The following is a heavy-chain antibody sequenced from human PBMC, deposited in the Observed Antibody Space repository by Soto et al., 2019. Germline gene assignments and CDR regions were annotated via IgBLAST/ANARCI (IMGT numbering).Heavy chain of an antibody. Sequence: PGESLKISCKGFGYSFTSLWSGWVRQMPGKGLEWMGIIYPGDSDTRYSPSFQGQVTISADKSISTAYLQWSSLKASDTAMYYCARRGYSYLQLTGHAFDIWGQGTMVTVSS. CDR1: GYSFTSLW. J-gene: IGHJ3*02. V-gene: IGHV5-51*01. CDR2: IYPGDSDT. D-gene: IGHD5-18*01. CDR3: ARRGYSYLQLTGHAFDI.